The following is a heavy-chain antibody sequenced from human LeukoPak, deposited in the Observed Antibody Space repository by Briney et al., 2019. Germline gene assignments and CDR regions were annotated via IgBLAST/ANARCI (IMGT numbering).Heavy chain of an antibody. CDR2: INHSGST. Sequence: SETLSLTCAVYGGSFSGYYWSWIRQPPGKGLEWIGEINHSGSTNYNPSLKSRVTISVDTSKNQFSLKLSSVTAADTAVYYCARGKPEWLPFNLRFDYWGQGTLVTVSS. CDR1: GGSFSGYY. D-gene: IGHD5-12*01. V-gene: IGHV4-34*01. J-gene: IGHJ4*02. CDR3: ARGKPEWLPFNLRFDY.